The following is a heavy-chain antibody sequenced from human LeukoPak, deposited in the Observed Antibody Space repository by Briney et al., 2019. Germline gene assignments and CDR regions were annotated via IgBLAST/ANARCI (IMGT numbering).Heavy chain of an antibody. CDR1: GFTFSSYG. CDR3: AKDRHPYGSGSLLAPFDY. Sequence: PGGSLRLSCAASGFTFSSYGMHWVRQAPGKGLEWVAVIWYDGSNKYYADSVKGRFTISRDNSKNTLYLQMNSLRAEDTAVYYCAKDRHPYGSGSLLAPFDYWGQGTLVTVSS. D-gene: IGHD3-10*01. V-gene: IGHV3-33*06. CDR2: IWYDGSNK. J-gene: IGHJ4*02.